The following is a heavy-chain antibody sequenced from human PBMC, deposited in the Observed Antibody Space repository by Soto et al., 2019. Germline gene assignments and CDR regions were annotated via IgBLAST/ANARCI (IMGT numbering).Heavy chain of an antibody. J-gene: IGHJ5*02. Sequence: PGGSLRLSCAASGFTFSSYGMHWVRQAPGKGLEWVAVISYDGSNKYYADSVKGRFTISRDNSKNTLYLQMNSLRAEDTTVYYCAKDLKQQLVPHDWFDPWGQGTLVTVSS. CDR1: GFTFSSYG. CDR2: ISYDGSNK. CDR3: AKDLKQQLVPHDWFDP. V-gene: IGHV3-30*18. D-gene: IGHD6-13*01.